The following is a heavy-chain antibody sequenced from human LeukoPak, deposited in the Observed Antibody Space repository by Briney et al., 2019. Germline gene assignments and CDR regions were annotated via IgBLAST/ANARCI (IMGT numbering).Heavy chain of an antibody. CDR1: GGSMSTYY. V-gene: IGHV4-59*08. Sequence: PSETLSLTCTVSGGSMSTYYWSWIRQPLGKGLEWIGYIFYSGSTNYNPSLKSRVTISVDTSKNQFSLKLSSATAADTAVYYCARLKPYNWFDPWGQGTLVTVSS. CDR3: ARLKPYNWFDP. J-gene: IGHJ5*02. CDR2: IFYSGST.